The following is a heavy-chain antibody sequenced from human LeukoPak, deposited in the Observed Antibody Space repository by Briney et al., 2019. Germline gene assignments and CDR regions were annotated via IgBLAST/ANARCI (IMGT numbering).Heavy chain of an antibody. D-gene: IGHD1-26*01. CDR2: ISAYNGNT. Sequence: GASVKVSCKASGSTFPTYGISWGRQAPGQGLEGMGWISAYNGNTDYAQKLQRRVTMTTDTSTSTAYVELRSLRSDDTAVYYCARDRLSAAGGWDLLFDYWGEGALVTVSS. J-gene: IGHJ4*02. V-gene: IGHV1-18*01. CDR1: GSTFPTYG. CDR3: ARDRLSAAGGWDLLFDY.